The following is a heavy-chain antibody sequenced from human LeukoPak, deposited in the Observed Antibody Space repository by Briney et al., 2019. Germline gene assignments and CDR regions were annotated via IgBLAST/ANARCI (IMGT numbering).Heavy chain of an antibody. Sequence: SETLSLTCAVYGGSFSGYYWSWIRQPPGKGLEWIGEINHSGSTNYNPSLKSRVTISVDTSKNQFSLKLSSVTAADTAVYYCASRGTGVTFDYWGRGTLVTVSS. D-gene: IGHD3/OR15-3a*01. V-gene: IGHV4-34*01. CDR1: GGSFSGYY. CDR2: INHSGST. J-gene: IGHJ4*02. CDR3: ASRGTGVTFDY.